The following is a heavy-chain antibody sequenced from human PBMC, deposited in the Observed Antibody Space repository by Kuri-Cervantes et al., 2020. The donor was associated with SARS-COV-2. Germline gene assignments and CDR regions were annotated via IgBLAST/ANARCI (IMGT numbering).Heavy chain of an antibody. CDR3: AKWGGYCSGGSCSLPFQH. Sequence: GESLKISCAASGFTFSSYAMSWVRQAPGKGLEWVSVIYSGGSSTYYADSVKGRFTISRDKSKNTLYLQMNSLRAEDTAVYYCAKWGGYCSGGSCSLPFQHWGQGTLVTVSS. CDR1: GFTFSSYA. J-gene: IGHJ1*01. V-gene: IGHV3-23*03. D-gene: IGHD2-15*01. CDR2: IYSGGSST.